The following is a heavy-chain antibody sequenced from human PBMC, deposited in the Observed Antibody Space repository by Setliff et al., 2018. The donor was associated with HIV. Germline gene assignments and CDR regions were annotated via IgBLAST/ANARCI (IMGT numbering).Heavy chain of an antibody. CDR2: IYYNGNT. J-gene: IGHJ3*02. V-gene: IGHV4-39*01. CDR1: GGSISSTTYW. Sequence: SETLSLTCTVSGGSISSTTYWWGWIRQPPGKGLEWIGTIYYNGNTFYDPSLKSRVTISIDMSKNRFSLKLTSVAAADTAVYYCAKRPGYGYPFHIWGQGTMVTVSS. CDR3: AKRPGYGYPFHI. D-gene: IGHD5-18*01.